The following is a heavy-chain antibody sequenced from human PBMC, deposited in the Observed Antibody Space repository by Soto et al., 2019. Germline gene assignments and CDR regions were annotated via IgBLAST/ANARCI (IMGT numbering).Heavy chain of an antibody. CDR2: IFYSDSF. CDR3: ARAPETPPIFGVVRPYFFDF. J-gene: IGHJ4*02. D-gene: IGHD3-3*01. Sequence: QVQLQESGPGLVKSSQTLSLTCTVSGGSISSGGSYWSWIRQRPGKGLEWIGYIFYSDSFYYTPSLKGRVVILADTSKNQFTLKLSSVTDADTAVYCCARAPETPPIFGVVRPYFFDFWGQGTLVAVSS. CDR1: GGSISSGGSY. V-gene: IGHV4-31*03.